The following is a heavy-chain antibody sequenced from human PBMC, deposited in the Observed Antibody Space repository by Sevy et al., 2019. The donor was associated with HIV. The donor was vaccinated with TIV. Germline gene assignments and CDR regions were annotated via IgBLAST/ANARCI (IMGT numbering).Heavy chain of an antibody. CDR1: GFTFSSYG. CDR2: ILYDGSNK. J-gene: IGHJ6*02. D-gene: IGHD6-6*01. Sequence: GGSLRLSCAASGFTFSSYGMHWVRQAPGKGLEWVAVILYDGSNKYYADSVKGRFIISRDNSKNTLYLQMNSLRAGDTAVYYCARGLAALPGYYYGMDVWGQRTAVTVSS. V-gene: IGHV3-30*03. CDR3: ARGLAALPGYYYGMDV.